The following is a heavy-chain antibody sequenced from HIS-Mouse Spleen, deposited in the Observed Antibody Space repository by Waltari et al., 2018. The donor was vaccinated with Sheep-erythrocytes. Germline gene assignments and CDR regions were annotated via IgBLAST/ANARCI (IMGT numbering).Heavy chain of an antibody. CDR3: ARLELGQFDY. J-gene: IGHJ4*02. D-gene: IGHD1-26*01. CDR1: GGSISSSY. V-gene: IGHV4-59*08. Sequence: QVQLQESGPGLVKPSEALSVTCTVSGGSISSSYWSWIRQPPGKGLEWIGYIYYSGSTNYHPSLKSRVTISVDTSKNQFSLKLSSVTAADTAVYYCARLELGQFDYWGQGTLVTVSS. CDR2: IYYSGST.